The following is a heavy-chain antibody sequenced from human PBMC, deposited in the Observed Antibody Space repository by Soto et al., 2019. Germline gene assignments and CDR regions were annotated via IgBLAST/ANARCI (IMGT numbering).Heavy chain of an antibody. Sequence: SETLSVTCTVAGGSISGYYLSWIRQPPGKGLEWIGYIYYSGSTNYNPSLKSRVTISVDTSKNQFSLKLSSVTAADTAVYYCARRGIAVAGDYNYYYYMDVWGKGTTVTVSS. V-gene: IGHV4-59*08. D-gene: IGHD6-19*01. J-gene: IGHJ6*03. CDR1: GGSISGYY. CDR3: ARRGIAVAGDYNYYYYMDV. CDR2: IYYSGST.